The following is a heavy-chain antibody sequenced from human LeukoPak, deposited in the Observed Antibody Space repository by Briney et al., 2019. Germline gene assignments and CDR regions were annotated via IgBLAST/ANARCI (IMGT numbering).Heavy chain of an antibody. CDR1: GGSISSYY. V-gene: IGHV4-4*07. CDR2: IYTSGST. J-gene: IGHJ6*03. CDR3: ARENPYYYYNYMDV. Sequence: SETLSLTCTVSGGSISSYYWSWIRQPAGKGLEWIGRIYTSGSTNYNPSLKSRVTISVDTSKNQFSLKLSSVTAADTAVYYCARENPYYYYNYMDVWGKGTTVTVSS.